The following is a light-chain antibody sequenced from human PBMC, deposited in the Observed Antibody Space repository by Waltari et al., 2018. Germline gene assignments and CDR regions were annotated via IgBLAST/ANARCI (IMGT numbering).Light chain of an antibody. CDR2: EVT. Sequence: QSALTQPPSASGSPGQSVTISCTGTSSAVGAYTYVSWYQHHPGKAPKLMIYEVTKRPSGVPDRFSGSKSGNTASLTVSGLQAEDEADYYCSSYAGSNNYVFGTGTKVTVL. J-gene: IGLJ1*01. CDR3: SSYAGSNNYV. CDR1: SSAVGAYTY. V-gene: IGLV2-8*01.